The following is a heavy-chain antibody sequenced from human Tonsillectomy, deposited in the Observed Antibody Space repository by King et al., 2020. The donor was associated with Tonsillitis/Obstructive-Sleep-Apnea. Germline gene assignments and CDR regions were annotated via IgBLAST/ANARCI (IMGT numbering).Heavy chain of an antibody. CDR3: ASHIVGAYYFDY. Sequence: QLQESGPGLVKPSETLSLTCTVSGGSISSYYWSWIRQPPGKGLEWIGYIYYSGSTNYNPSLKSRVTISVDTSKNQFSLKLSSVTGADTAVYYCASHIVGAYYFDYWGQGTLVTVSS. V-gene: IGHV4-59*08. CDR2: IYYSGST. J-gene: IGHJ4*02. CDR1: GGSISSYY. D-gene: IGHD1-26*01.